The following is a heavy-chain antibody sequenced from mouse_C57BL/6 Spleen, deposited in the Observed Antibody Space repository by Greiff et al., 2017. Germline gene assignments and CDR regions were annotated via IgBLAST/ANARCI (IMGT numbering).Heavy chain of an antibody. D-gene: IGHD2-5*01. CDR3: ARSDYSNPSY. V-gene: IGHV1-80*01. CDR1: GYAFSSYW. Sequence: VQLQQSGAELVKPGASVKISCKASGYAFSSYWMNWVKQRPGKGLEWIGQIYPGDGDTNYNGKFKGKATLTAAKSSSAAYMQLSSLTSEDSAVYFCARSDYSNPSYWGKGTTLTVSS. J-gene: IGHJ2*01. CDR2: IYPGDGDT.